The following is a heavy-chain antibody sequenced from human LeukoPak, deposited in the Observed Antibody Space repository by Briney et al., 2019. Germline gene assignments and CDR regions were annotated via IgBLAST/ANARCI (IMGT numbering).Heavy chain of an antibody. CDR3: ARDKDYYDSSGDFDY. D-gene: IGHD3-22*01. V-gene: IGHV3-30*04. Sequence: PGRSLRLSCAASGFTFSSYAMHWVRQAPGKGLEWVAVISFDGSNKYYADSVKGRFTISRDNSKNTLYLQMNSQRAEDTAVYYCARDKDYYDSSGDFDYWGQGTLVTVSS. CDR2: ISFDGSNK. CDR1: GFTFSSYA. J-gene: IGHJ4*02.